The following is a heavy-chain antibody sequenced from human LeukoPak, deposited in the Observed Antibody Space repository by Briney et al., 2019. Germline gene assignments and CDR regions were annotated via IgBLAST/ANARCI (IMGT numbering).Heavy chain of an antibody. CDR2: ISAYNGNT. Sequence: GASVKVSCKASGYTFTSYGISWVRQAPGQGLEWMGWISAYNGNTNYAQKLQGRVTMTTDTSTSTAYMELRSLRSDDTAVYYCARYPEPQYDFWSGYYENYNWFDPWGQGTLVTVSS. D-gene: IGHD3-3*01. CDR1: GYTFTSYG. V-gene: IGHV1-18*01. CDR3: ARYPEPQYDFWSGYYENYNWFDP. J-gene: IGHJ5*02.